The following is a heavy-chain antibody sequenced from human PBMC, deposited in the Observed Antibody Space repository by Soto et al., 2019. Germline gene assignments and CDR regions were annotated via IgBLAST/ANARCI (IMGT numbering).Heavy chain of an antibody. Sequence: QVQLEQSGAEVKKPGASVKVSCKASGYTFTSYEINWVRQATGQGLEWMGWMNPNSGDTGYAQKFQCRVTMTRNTSISTAYMELSSLRSEDTAVYYCARGELLWFGGLLRWGPGTLVTVSS. V-gene: IGHV1-8*01. CDR2: MNPNSGDT. J-gene: IGHJ4*02. D-gene: IGHD3-10*01. CDR3: ARGELLWFGGLLR. CDR1: GYTFTSYE.